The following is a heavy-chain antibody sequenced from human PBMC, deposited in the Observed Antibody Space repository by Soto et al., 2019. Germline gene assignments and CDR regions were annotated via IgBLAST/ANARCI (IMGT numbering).Heavy chain of an antibody. J-gene: IGHJ6*02. CDR1: GFTFSSYG. CDR3: AKDRRTAMDYYYYGMDV. CDR2: ISYDGSNK. D-gene: IGHD5-18*01. Sequence: GWSLRLSCAASGFTFSSYGMHWVRQAPGKGLEWVAVISYDGSNKYYADSVKGRFTISRDNSKNTLYLQMNSLRAEDTAVYYCAKDRRTAMDYYYYGMDVWGQGTTVTVSS. V-gene: IGHV3-30*18.